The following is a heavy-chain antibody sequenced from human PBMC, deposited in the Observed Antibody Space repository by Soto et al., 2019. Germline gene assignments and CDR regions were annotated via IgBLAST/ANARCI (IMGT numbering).Heavy chain of an antibody. CDR3: AHNRGTDFWSGYYGYYFDY. CDR2: IYWDDDK. J-gene: IGHJ4*02. Sequence: SGPTLVNPTQTLTLTCTFSGFSLSTSGVGVGWIRQPPGKALEWLALIYWDDDKRYSPSLKSRLTITKDTSKNQEVLTMTNMDPVDTATYYCAHNRGTDFWSGYYGYYFDYWGQGTLVTVSS. V-gene: IGHV2-5*02. CDR1: GFSLSTSGVG. D-gene: IGHD3-3*01.